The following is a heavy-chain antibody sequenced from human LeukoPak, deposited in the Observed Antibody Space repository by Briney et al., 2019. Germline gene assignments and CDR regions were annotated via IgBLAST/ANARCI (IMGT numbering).Heavy chain of an antibody. CDR3: ARDYGSGSYYSLFGWFDP. Sequence: SETLSLICTVSGGSISSYYWSWIRQPAGKGLEWIGRIYTSGSTNYNPSLKSRVTMSVDTSKNQFSLKLSSVTAADTAVYYCARDYGSGSYYSLFGWFDPWGQGTLVTVSS. V-gene: IGHV4-4*07. D-gene: IGHD3-10*01. CDR2: IYTSGST. J-gene: IGHJ5*02. CDR1: GGSISSYY.